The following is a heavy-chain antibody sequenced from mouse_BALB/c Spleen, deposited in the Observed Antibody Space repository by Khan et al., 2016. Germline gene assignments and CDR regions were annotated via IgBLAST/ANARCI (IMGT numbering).Heavy chain of an antibody. CDR3: AGGTPLVY. V-gene: IGHV1-80*01. Sequence: QVQLQQPGAELVRPGSSVKISCRAAGYAFSSYWMNWVKQRPGQGLEWIGQIYPGDGDTHYNGKFKGKATLTADKSSSTAYMQLSRLTSEDSAVYFCAGGTPLVYWGQGTLVTVSA. CDR2: IYPGDGDT. J-gene: IGHJ3*01. D-gene: IGHD2-14*01. CDR1: GYAFSSYW.